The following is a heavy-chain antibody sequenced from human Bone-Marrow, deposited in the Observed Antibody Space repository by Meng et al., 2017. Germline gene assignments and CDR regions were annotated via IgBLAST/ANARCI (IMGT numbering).Heavy chain of an antibody. Sequence: GSLRLSCTVSGGPISNYFWRWIRQPPGKGLEWIAYLSYSGIADYSPSLKSRVTISGDTSKNQFSLKLNSVTAADTAVYYCARHMNSGTYPMDVWGQGTTVTVSS. J-gene: IGHJ6*02. D-gene: IGHD1-26*01. CDR1: GGPISNYF. V-gene: IGHV4-59*01. CDR3: ARHMNSGTYPMDV. CDR2: LSYSGIA.